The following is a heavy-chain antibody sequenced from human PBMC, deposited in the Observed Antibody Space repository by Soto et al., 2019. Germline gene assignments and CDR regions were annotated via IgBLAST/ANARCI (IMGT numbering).Heavy chain of an antibody. D-gene: IGHD4-17*01. V-gene: IGHV1-2*04. CDR1: GYTFTGYY. Sequence: ASVNVSCKASGYTFTGYYMHWVRQAPGQGLEWMGWINPNSGGTNYAQKFQGWVTMTRDTSISTAYMELSRLRSDDTAVYYCAAATVTEQYYYYYGMDVWGQGTTVTVSS. CDR2: INPNSGGT. CDR3: AAATVTEQYYYYYGMDV. J-gene: IGHJ6*02.